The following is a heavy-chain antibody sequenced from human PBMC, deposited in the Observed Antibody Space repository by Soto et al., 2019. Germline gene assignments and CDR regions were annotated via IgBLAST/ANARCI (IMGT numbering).Heavy chain of an antibody. CDR1: GGTFSSYT. Sequence: QVQLVQSGAEVKKPGSSVKVSCKASGGTFSSYTISWVRQAPGQGLEWMGRIIPILGIANYAQKFQGRVTITADKSTSTAYMELSSLRSEDTAVYYCATGLTYYYGSGSYLPYYGMDVWGQGTTVTVSS. J-gene: IGHJ6*02. V-gene: IGHV1-69*02. CDR3: ATGLTYYYGSGSYLPYYGMDV. D-gene: IGHD3-10*01. CDR2: IIPILGIA.